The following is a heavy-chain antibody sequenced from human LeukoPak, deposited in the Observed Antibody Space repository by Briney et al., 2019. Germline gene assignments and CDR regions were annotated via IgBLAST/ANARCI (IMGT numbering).Heavy chain of an antibody. Sequence: HGGSLRLSCAASGFTFSSYSMNWVRQAPGKGLEWVSYISSSSSTIYYADSVKGRFTISRDNAKNSLYLQMNSLRAEDTAVYYCARSLRIAAAGYWGQGTLVTVSP. J-gene: IGHJ4*02. CDR2: ISSSSSTI. CDR3: ARSLRIAAAGY. V-gene: IGHV3-48*01. CDR1: GFTFSSYS. D-gene: IGHD6-13*01.